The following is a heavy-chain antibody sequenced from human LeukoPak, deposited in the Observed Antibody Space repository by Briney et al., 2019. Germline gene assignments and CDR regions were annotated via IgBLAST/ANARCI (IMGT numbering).Heavy chain of an antibody. D-gene: IGHD3-16*02. Sequence: GGSLRLSCAASGFTFSNAWMSWVRQAPGKGLEWVGRIKSKTDGGTTDYAAPVKGRFTISRDDSKNTLYLQMNSLRAEDTAVYYCAREGQITFGGVIVMAPFFDYWGQGTLVTVSS. V-gene: IGHV3-15*01. J-gene: IGHJ4*02. CDR3: AREGQITFGGVIVMAPFFDY. CDR1: GFTFSNAW. CDR2: IKSKTDGGTT.